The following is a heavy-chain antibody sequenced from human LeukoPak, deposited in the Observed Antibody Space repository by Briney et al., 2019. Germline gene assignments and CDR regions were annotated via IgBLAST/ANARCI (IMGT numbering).Heavy chain of an antibody. J-gene: IGHJ3*02. D-gene: IGHD1-1*01. CDR1: VYTFNSYG. Sequence: ASVKVSCKASVYTFNSYGISWVRRAPGQGLEWMGWISAYNANTNYAQKLQGRVTMTTDTSTSTAHMELRSLRSDDTAVYYCARFTTLDVYAFDIWGQGTMVTVSS. CDR2: ISAYNANT. CDR3: ARFTTLDVYAFDI. V-gene: IGHV1-18*01.